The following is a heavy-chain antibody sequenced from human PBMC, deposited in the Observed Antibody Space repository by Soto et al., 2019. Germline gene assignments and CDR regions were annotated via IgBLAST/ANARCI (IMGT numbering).Heavy chain of an antibody. J-gene: IGHJ4*02. Sequence: PSETLSLTCAVYGGSFRGYYWSWIRQPPGKGLEWIAEINHRGSTKYNPSLRSRVTISVDTSKNQFSLKLNSVTAADTAVYYCARVDXYWGQGTLVTVSS. CDR2: INHRGST. CDR1: GGSFRGYY. CDR3: ARVDXY. V-gene: IGHV4-34*01.